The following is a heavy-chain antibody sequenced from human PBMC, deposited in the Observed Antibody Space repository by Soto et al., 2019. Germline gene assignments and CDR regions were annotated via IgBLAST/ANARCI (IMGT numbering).Heavy chain of an antibody. Sequence: PSETLSLTCTVSGGSISSGGYYWSWIRQHPGKGLEWIGYIYYSGSTYYNPSLKSRVTISVDTSKNQFSLKLSSVTAADTAVYYCAREDRGSHFDYWGQGTLVTVSS. J-gene: IGHJ4*02. CDR3: AREDRGSHFDY. CDR2: IYYSGST. D-gene: IGHD1-1*01. CDR1: GGSISSGGYY. V-gene: IGHV4-31*03.